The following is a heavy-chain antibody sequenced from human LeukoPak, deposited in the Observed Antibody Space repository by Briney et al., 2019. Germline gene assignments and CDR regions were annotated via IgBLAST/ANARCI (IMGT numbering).Heavy chain of an antibody. J-gene: IGHJ4*02. Sequence: SETLSLTCGVSGGSISSTNWWSWFRQPPGQGLEWSGENSLSGLTNYNPPLNSRVTVSLDKSKNQLSLNLASVTAADTAVYYCSRENGAFSPFGYWGQGTLVTVPS. D-gene: IGHD2-8*01. V-gene: IGHV4-4*02. CDR1: GGSISSTNW. CDR2: NSLSGLT. CDR3: SRENGAFSPFGY.